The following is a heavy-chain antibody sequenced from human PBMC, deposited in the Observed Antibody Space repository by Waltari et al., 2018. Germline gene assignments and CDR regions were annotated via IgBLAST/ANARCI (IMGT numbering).Heavy chain of an antibody. CDR1: GYTFTSYD. V-gene: IGHV1-8*01. CDR2: MNPNSGNT. J-gene: IGHJ1*01. CDR3: ARDEIAAAGFQH. D-gene: IGHD6-13*01. Sequence: QVQLVRSGAEVKKPGASVKVSCKASGYTFTSYDINWVRQATGQGLEWMGWMNPNSGNTGYAQKFQGRVTMTRNTSISTAYMELSSLRSEDTAVYYCARDEIAAAGFQHWGQGTLVTVSS.